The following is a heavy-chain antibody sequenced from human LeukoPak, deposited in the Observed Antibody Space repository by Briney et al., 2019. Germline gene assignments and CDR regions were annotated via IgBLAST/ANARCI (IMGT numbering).Heavy chain of an antibody. CDR1: GGSISSYY. Sequence: SETLSLTCTVSGGSISSYYWSWIRQPAGKGLEWIGRIYSSGSTNYNPSLKTRVTMSADTSKNQFSLKLSSVTAADTAVYYCARHASSGWSYYFDYWGQGTPVTVSS. CDR3: ARHASSGWSYYFDY. J-gene: IGHJ4*02. CDR2: IYSSGST. V-gene: IGHV4-4*07. D-gene: IGHD6-19*01.